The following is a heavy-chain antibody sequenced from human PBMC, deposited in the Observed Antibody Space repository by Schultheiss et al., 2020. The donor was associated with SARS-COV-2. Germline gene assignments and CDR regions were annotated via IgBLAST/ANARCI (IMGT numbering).Heavy chain of an antibody. CDR3: AKDRIQLWPFDY. CDR1: GFTFSSYA. V-gene: IGHV3-9*01. D-gene: IGHD5-18*01. J-gene: IGHJ4*02. Sequence: GGSLRLSCAASGFTFSSYAMHWVRQAPGKGLEWVSGISWNSGSIGYADSVRGRFTISRDNPKNTLYLQMNSLRAEDTAEYYCAKDRIQLWPFDYWGQGTLVTVSS. CDR2: ISWNSGSI.